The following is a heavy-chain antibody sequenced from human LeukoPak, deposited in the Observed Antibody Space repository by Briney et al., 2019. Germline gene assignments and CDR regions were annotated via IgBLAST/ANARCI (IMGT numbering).Heavy chain of an antibody. CDR1: GGSTSVGIYY. CDR3: ARGVSRGSATRDLYFDY. Sequence: SETLSLTCTVSGGSTSVGIYYWSWIRQPPGKDLEWIGYIYHSGTAYYNPSLKSRVAISVDRSKNQFSLRLSSVTAADTAVYYCARGVSRGSATRDLYFDYWGQGTLVTVSS. J-gene: IGHJ4*02. CDR2: IYHSGTA. V-gene: IGHV4-30-2*01. D-gene: IGHD1-1*01.